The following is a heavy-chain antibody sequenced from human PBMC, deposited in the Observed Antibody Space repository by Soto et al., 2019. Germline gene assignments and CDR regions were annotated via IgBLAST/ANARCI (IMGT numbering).Heavy chain of an antibody. CDR3: ARVNLNYYGSGRNGY. Sequence: SETLSLTCTVSGGSISSGGYYWSWIRQHPGKGLERIGYIYYSGSTYYNPSLKSRVTISVDTSKNQFSLKLSSVTAADTAVYYCARVNLNYYGSGRNGYWGQGTLVTVTS. J-gene: IGHJ4*02. D-gene: IGHD3-10*01. CDR1: GGSISSGGYY. CDR2: IYYSGST. V-gene: IGHV4-31*03.